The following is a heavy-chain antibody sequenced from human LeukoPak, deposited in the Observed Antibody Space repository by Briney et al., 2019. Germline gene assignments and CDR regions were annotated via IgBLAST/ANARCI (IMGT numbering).Heavy chain of an antibody. CDR2: IYWDDDK. CDR3: AHIRPVGASYGVGFDP. V-gene: IGHV2-5*02. CDR1: GFSLTTSRVA. D-gene: IGHD1-26*01. Sequence: SGPTLVNPTQTLTLTCTFSGFSLTTSRVAVGWIRQPPEQALEWLALIYWDDDKRYRSSLKSRLTITKDTSKNQVVLTMTNMDPVDTATYYCAHIRPVGASYGVGFDPWGQGTLVTVSS. J-gene: IGHJ5*02.